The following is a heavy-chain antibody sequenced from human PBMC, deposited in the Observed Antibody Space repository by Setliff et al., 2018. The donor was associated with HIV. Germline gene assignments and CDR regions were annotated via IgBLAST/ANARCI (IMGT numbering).Heavy chain of an antibody. D-gene: IGHD2-8*01. V-gene: IGHV4-61*09. Sequence: LSLTCTVSGDSISSGSYYWSWIRQPAGKGLEWIGHIYTSGSTNYNPSLKSRVTISVDTSKNQFSLRLRSVTAADSAVYYCARGAPYCNHGICHLFDYWGHGNLVTSPQ. CDR3: ARGAPYCNHGICHLFDY. CDR2: IYTSGST. CDR1: GDSISSGSYY. J-gene: IGHJ4*01.